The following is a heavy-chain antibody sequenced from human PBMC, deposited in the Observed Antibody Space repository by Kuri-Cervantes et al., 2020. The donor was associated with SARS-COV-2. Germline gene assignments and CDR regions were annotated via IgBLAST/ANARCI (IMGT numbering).Heavy chain of an antibody. Sequence: ESLKISCTVSGYSISSGYYWGWIRQPPGKGLEWIGSIYHSGSTYYNPSLKSRVTISVDTSKNQFSLKLSSVTAADTAVYYCASMYYDFWSGYPFDYWGQGTLVTVSS. CDR2: IYHSGST. V-gene: IGHV4-38-2*02. CDR3: ASMYYDFWSGYPFDY. J-gene: IGHJ4*02. CDR1: GYSISSGYY. D-gene: IGHD3-3*01.